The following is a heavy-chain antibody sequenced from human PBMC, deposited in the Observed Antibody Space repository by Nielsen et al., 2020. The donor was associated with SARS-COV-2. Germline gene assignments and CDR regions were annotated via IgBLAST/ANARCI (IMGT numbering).Heavy chain of an antibody. CDR3: ARGFGFY. D-gene: IGHD3-3*01. Sequence: GGSLRLSCAASGFTFSSYAMSWVRQAPGKGLEWVSYISSGSSTIYYADSVKGRFTISRDNAKNSLYLQMNSLRAEDTAVYYCARGFGFYWGQGTLVTVSS. V-gene: IGHV3-48*04. CDR2: ISSGSSTI. J-gene: IGHJ4*02. CDR1: GFTFSSYA.